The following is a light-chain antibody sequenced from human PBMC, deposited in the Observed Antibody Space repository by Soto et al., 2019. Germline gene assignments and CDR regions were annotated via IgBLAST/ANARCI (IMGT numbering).Light chain of an antibody. CDR3: SSYAGRYIYV. J-gene: IGLJ1*01. V-gene: IGLV2-11*01. Sequence: QSVLTQPASVSGSPGQSITISCTGTNSDVGAYNYVSWYQQHPGKAPKLMIYDVSKRPSGVPDRFSGSKSGNTASLTISGLQAEDEADYYCSSYAGRYIYVFGTGTKVTVL. CDR2: DVS. CDR1: NSDVGAYNY.